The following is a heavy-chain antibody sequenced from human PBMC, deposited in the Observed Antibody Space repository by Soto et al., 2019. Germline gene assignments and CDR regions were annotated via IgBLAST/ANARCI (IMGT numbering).Heavy chain of an antibody. CDR2: INHSGST. V-gene: IGHV4-34*01. D-gene: IGHD6-13*01. J-gene: IGHJ6*03. CDR3: ARSGSSWQLYYYYYMDV. Sequence: SETLSLTCAVYGGSFSGYYWSLIRQPPGKRLEWIGEINHSGSTNYNPSLKSRVTISVDTSKNQFSLKLSSVTAADTAVYYCARSGSSWQLYYYYYMDVWGKGTTVTVSS. CDR1: GGSFSGYY.